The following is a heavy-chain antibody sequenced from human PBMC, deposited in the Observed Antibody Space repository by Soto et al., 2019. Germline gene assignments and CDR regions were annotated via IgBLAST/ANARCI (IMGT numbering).Heavy chain of an antibody. J-gene: IGHJ4*02. V-gene: IGHV1-2*02. D-gene: IGHD3-22*01. CDR2: INPNSGGT. Sequence: ASVNVSCKASGYTFTGYYMHWVRQAPGQGLEWMGWINPNSGGTNYAQKFQGRVTMTRDTSISTAYMELSRLRSDDTAVYYCARDENYYYSIGPGRWVQGTLVNDSS. CDR3: ARDENYYYSIGPGR. CDR1: GYTFTGYY.